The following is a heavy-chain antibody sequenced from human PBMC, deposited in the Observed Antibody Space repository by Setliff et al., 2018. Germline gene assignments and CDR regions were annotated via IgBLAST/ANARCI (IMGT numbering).Heavy chain of an antibody. CDR2: IIPIFGTA. CDR1: GYTFTSYG. V-gene: IGHV1-69*13. CDR3: ARDDDDFYSGYPYMDV. J-gene: IGHJ6*03. Sequence: SVKVSCKASGYTFTSYGISWVRQAPGQGLEWMGGIIPIFGTANYAQKFQGRVTITADESTSTAYMELSRLTYEDTAVYYCARDDDDFYSGYPYMDVWGKGTTVTVSS. D-gene: IGHD3-3*01.